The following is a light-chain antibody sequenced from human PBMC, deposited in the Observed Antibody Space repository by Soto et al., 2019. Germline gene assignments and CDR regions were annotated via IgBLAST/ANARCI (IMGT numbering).Light chain of an antibody. CDR1: QSVSRY. CDR2: DAS. Sequence: EIVLTQSPDTLSLSPGESATLSCRASQSVSRYLAWYQQKPGQTPRLLIYDASNRATGIPDRFSGSGSGTDFTLTIRRLEPEDFAVYYCQQYGSSPFTFGPGTKVDIK. V-gene: IGKV3-20*01. CDR3: QQYGSSPFT. J-gene: IGKJ3*01.